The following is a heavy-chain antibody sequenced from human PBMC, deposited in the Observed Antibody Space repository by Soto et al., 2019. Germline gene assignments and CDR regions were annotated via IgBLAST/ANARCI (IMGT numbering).Heavy chain of an antibody. D-gene: IGHD3-22*01. CDR3: ARALVTDYNSRDYHYYFAMDV. V-gene: IGHV4-31*02. CDR1: GGPVSGDDLY. J-gene: IGHJ6*02. CDR2: VYHTGTT. Sequence: LTCVVSGGPVSGDDLYWSWIRHLPGKGLEWIANVYHTGTTYYNPSLKSRVSMSVDTSQNQFSPILASVTAADTAVYYCARALVTDYNSRDYHYYFAMDVWGQGTSVTVSS.